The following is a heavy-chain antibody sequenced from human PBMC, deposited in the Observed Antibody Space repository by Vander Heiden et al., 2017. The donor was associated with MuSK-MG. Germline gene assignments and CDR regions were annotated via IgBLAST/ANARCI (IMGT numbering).Heavy chain of an antibody. J-gene: IGHJ4*02. D-gene: IGHD3-3*02. Sequence: QVQLVQSEAEVKKPGASVRVSCKASGSTFTGHYIHFVRQAPGQGLEWMGWVSPITGGTNYARKFQGRVTMTRDTAISAAYMELNRLESDDTAVDYRARGRLAEHNFDYWGQGTLGTVSS. CDR2: VSPITGGT. V-gene: IGHV1-2*07. CDR3: ARGRLAEHNFDY. CDR1: GSTFTGHY.